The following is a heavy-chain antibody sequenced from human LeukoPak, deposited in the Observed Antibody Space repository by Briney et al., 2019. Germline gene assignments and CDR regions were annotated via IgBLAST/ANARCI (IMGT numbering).Heavy chain of an antibody. CDR1: GFTFSSYG. J-gene: IGHJ6*03. Sequence: PGGSLRLSCAASGFTFSSYGMHWVRQAPGKGLEWVAFIRYDGSNKYYADSVKGRFTISRDNSKNTLYLQMNSLRAEVTAVYYCAKDALKKIVGAKNYYYMDVWGKGTTVTVSS. CDR3: AKDALKKIVGAKNYYYMDV. D-gene: IGHD1-26*01. V-gene: IGHV3-30*02. CDR2: IRYDGSNK.